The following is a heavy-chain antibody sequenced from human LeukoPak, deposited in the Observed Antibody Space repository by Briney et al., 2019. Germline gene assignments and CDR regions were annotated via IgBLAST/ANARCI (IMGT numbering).Heavy chain of an antibody. J-gene: IGHJ4*02. CDR3: ATSRTLDY. CDR1: GFTFTRYY. CDR2: IKEDGSEK. D-gene: IGHD2-2*01. V-gene: IGHV3-7*01. Sequence: HPGGSLRLSCAVSGFTFTRYYMSWVRQAPGKGLEWVANIKEDGSEKYYVDSVKGRFTISRDNAKNSLYLQMNSLRAADTAVYYCATSRTLDYWGQGTLVTVSS.